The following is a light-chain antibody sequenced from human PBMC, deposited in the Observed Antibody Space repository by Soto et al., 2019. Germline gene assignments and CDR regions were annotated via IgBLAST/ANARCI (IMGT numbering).Light chain of an antibody. Sequence: QSVLTQPASVSGSPGQSITVSCTGTSSDVGGYNYVSWYQQHPGKAPRLMIYDVTNRPSGVSDRFSGSKSGNTASLTISGLQAEYEAYYYCSSYRSVSTYVFCTGTKVTVL. CDR1: SSDVGGYNY. V-gene: IGLV2-14*03. CDR3: SSYRSVSTYV. CDR2: DVT. J-gene: IGLJ1*01.